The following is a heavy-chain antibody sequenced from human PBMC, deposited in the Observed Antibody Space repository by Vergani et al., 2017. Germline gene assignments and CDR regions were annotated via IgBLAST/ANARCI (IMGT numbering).Heavy chain of an antibody. Sequence: EVHLVESGGGLVKPGGSLRLSCAASGFTFSSYSMNWVRQAPGKGLEWVSSISSSSSYIYYADSEKGRFTISRDNAKNALYMQMNSLRAEDTAVYYCAKDLDGSGSYYFDYWGQGTLVTVSS. D-gene: IGHD3-10*01. V-gene: IGHV3-21*01. CDR2: ISSSSSYI. CDR1: GFTFSSYS. J-gene: IGHJ4*02. CDR3: AKDLDGSGSYYFDY.